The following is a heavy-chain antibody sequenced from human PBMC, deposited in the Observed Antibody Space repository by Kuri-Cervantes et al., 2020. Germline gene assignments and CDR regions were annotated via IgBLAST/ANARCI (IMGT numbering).Heavy chain of an antibody. J-gene: IGHJ4*02. D-gene: IGHD1-20*01. CDR1: GFTFSAYA. Sequence: GESLKISCAASGFTFSAYAMSWVRQAPGKGLEWVSSTSGSGGSTYYAGSVTGRFTISRDNSRNTLYLQMKSLRAEDTAIYYCAKSDRDITGTTDYWGQGTLVTVSS. V-gene: IGHV3-23*01. CDR2: TSGSGGST. CDR3: AKSDRDITGTTDY.